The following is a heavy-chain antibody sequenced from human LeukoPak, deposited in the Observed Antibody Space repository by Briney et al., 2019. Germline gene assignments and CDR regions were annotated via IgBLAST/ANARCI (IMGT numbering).Heavy chain of an antibody. CDR3: ARHGGMTTVTTLLDY. CDR2: IYYSGST. V-gene: IGHV4-39*01. Sequence: ASETLSLTCTVSGGSISSSSYYWGWIRQPPGKGLEWIGSIYYSGSTYYNPSLKGRVTISVDTSKNQFSLKLSSVTAADTAVYYCARHGGMTTVTTLLDYWGQGTLVTVSS. CDR1: GGSISSSSYY. J-gene: IGHJ4*02. D-gene: IGHD4-17*01.